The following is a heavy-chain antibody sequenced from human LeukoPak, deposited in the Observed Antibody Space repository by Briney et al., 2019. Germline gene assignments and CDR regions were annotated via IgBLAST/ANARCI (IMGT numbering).Heavy chain of an antibody. Sequence: SETLSLTCTVSGGSISTFYWSWIRQPAGKGLEWIGRIFTSGSTNYNPSLKSRVTMSVDTSKNQVSLKLTSVTAADTAVYYCARLATLSTVAARGRTWFDAWGQGTLVTVSS. CDR2: IFTSGST. CDR3: ARLATLSTVAARGRTWFDA. D-gene: IGHD3-9*01. J-gene: IGHJ5*02. V-gene: IGHV4-4*07. CDR1: GGSISTFY.